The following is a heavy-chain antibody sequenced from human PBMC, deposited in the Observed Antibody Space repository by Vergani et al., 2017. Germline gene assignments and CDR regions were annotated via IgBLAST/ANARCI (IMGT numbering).Heavy chain of an antibody. CDR2: IDHTGRP. J-gene: IGHJ6*03. V-gene: IGHV4-34*01. D-gene: IGHD4-11*01. Sequence: QVQLQQWGGGLLKPSETLSLTCVVNGGSFTSYHWTWIRQSPGEGLEWVGDIDHTGRPYYNPSLKSRLTMSLDKSRNQFSLTINSVTATDTAIYFCARVNTETNGHLYYYYYMDVWGQGTAVTVS. CDR1: GGSFTSYH. CDR3: ARVNTETNGHLYYYYYMDV.